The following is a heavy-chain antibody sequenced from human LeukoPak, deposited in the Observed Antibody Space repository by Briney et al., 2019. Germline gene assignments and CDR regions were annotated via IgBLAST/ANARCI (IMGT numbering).Heavy chain of an antibody. J-gene: IGHJ4*02. CDR2: IYYSGST. D-gene: IGHD5-12*01. CDR3: ARRGPYSGYDYDY. V-gene: IGHV4-59*01. Sequence: SETLSLTCTVSGGSISSYYWSWIRQPPGKGLEWIGYIYYSGSTNYNPSLKSRATISVDTSKNQFSLKLSSVTAADTAVYYCARRGPYSGYDYDYWGQGTLVTVSS. CDR1: GGSISSYY.